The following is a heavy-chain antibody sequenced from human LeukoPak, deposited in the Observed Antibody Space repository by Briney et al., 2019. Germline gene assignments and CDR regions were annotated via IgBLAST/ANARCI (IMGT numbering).Heavy chain of an antibody. CDR1: GYTFTSYY. CDR2: INPSGGST. V-gene: IGHV1-46*03. J-gene: IGHJ5*02. CDR3: ARCIVVVPAAKGPFDP. D-gene: IGHD2-2*01. Sequence: ASVKVSCKVSGYTFTSYYMHWVRQAPGQGLEWMGIINPSGGSTSYAQKFQGRVTMTRDTSTSTVYMELSSLRSEDTAVYYCARCIVVVPAAKGPFDPWGQGTLVTVSS.